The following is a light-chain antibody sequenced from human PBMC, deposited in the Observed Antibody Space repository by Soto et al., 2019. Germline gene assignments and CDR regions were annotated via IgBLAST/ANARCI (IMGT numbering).Light chain of an antibody. CDR3: QQTYSIPRT. V-gene: IGKV1-39*01. Sequence: DIQMAQSPSSLSASLGDTVSITCRASQSIGTFLNCYQQSPGKAPKLLIYAASSLQTGVPSGFSGSGSGTVLTLTVGSLQPEDFATYCCQQTYSIPRTFGQGTKVEV. CDR2: AAS. J-gene: IGKJ1*01. CDR1: QSIGTF.